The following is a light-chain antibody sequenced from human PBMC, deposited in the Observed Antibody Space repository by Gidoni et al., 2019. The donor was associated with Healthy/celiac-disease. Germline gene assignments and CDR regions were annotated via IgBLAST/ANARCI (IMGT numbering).Light chain of an antibody. CDR1: QSISSY. J-gene: IGKJ1*01. CDR3: QQSYSTPQT. CDR2: AAS. Sequence: DIQMTQSPSSLSASVGDRVTITCRASQSISSYLNWYQQKPGKAPKLLIYAASSLQSGVPSRCSGSGSGKDFTLTISSLQPEDFATYYCQQSYSTPQTFGQGTKVEIK. V-gene: IGKV1-39*01.